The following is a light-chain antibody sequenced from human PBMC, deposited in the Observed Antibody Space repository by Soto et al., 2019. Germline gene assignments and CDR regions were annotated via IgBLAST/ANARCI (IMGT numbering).Light chain of an antibody. CDR2: DAS. Sequence: EIVLTQSPATLSLSPGEGATLSCRASQSVSSYLAWYQQKPGQAPRLLIYDASNRATGIPARFSGSGSGTGFTLSLRGLGPEDFAVSFCEERSSWPVTFGGGTNMQIK. V-gene: IGKV3-11*01. J-gene: IGKJ4*01. CDR3: EERSSWPVT. CDR1: QSVSSY.